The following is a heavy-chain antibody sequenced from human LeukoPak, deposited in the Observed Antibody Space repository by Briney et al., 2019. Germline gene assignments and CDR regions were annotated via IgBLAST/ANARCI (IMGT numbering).Heavy chain of an antibody. J-gene: IGHJ4*02. CDR1: GLSFSSFA. D-gene: IGHD3-9*01. CDR2: IRGNGET. V-gene: IGHV3-23*01. CDR3: AKEADFDWLLSYPDY. Sequence: GGSLRLSCAASGLSFSSFAMSWVRQGPARGLEWVSSIRGNGETFYADSVKGRFTISRDNSKNMLYLQMNSLRAEDTAVYYCAKEADFDWLLSYPDYWGQGTLVTVSS.